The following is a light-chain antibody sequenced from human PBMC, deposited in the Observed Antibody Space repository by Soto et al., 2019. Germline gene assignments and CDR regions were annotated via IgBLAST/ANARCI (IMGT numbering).Light chain of an antibody. CDR2: EVS. V-gene: IGLV2-8*01. CDR1: SSDVGAYNY. CDR3: SSYAGSNNV. J-gene: IGLJ1*01. Sequence: QSALTQPPSASGSPGQSVTISCTGTSSDVGAYNYVSWYQHHPGKAPKLMIYEVSQRPSGVPDRFSGSKSGNTASLTVSGLQAEDEADYYYSSYAGSNNVFGTGTKLTVL.